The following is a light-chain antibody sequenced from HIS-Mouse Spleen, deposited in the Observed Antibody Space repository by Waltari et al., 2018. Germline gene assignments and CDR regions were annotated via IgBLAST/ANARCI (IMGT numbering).Light chain of an antibody. J-gene: IGLJ3*02. Sequence: QSALTQPAHVSGSPGQSITISCTGTSSDVGSYNLVSWYQQHPGKAPKLTIYEGSKRPSGVSNRFSGSKSGNTASLTISGLQAEDEADYYCCSYAGSSWVFGGGTKLTVL. CDR3: CSYAGSSWV. V-gene: IGLV2-23*01. CDR2: EGS. CDR1: SSDVGSYNL.